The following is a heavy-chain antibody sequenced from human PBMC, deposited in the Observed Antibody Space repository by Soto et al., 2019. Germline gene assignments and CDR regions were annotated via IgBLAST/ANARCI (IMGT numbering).Heavy chain of an antibody. CDR2: IYYSGST. V-gene: IGHV4-59*01. CDR1: GGSISSYY. J-gene: IGHJ4*02. CDR3: AISATRYCSGGSCYREYYFDY. Sequence: SETLSLTCTVSGGSISSYYWSWIRQPPGKGLEWIGYIYYSGSTNYNPSLKSRVTISVDTSKNQFSLKLSSVTAADTAVYYCAISATRYCSGGSCYREYYFDYWGQGTLVTVSS. D-gene: IGHD2-15*01.